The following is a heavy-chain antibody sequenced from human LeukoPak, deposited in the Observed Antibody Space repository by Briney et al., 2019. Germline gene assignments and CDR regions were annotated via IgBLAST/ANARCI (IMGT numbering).Heavy chain of an antibody. V-gene: IGHV1-2*02. D-gene: IGHD1-26*01. J-gene: IGHJ4*02. CDR3: ARSPRELLVGEVDY. CDR1: GYTFTGYY. Sequence: ASVKVSCKASGYTFTGYYMHWVRQAPGQRLEGMGWINPNSGGTNYAQKFQGRVTMTRDTSISTAYMELSRLRSDDTAVYYCARSPRELLVGEVDYWGQGTLVTVSS. CDR2: INPNSGGT.